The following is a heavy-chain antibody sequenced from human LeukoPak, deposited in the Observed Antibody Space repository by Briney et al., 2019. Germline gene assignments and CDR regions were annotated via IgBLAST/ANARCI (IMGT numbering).Heavy chain of an antibody. CDR2: IIPVFGTA. J-gene: IGHJ6*02. D-gene: IGHD3-10*01. CDR3: ARGGFYGSGSYSSYYYYGMDV. V-gene: IGHV1-69*13. CDR1: GGTFSSYA. Sequence: ASVKDSCKASGGTFSSYAISWVRQAPGQGLEWMGGIIPVFGTANYAQRFQGRVTITADESTSTAYMELSSLRSEDTAVYYCARGGFYGSGSYSSYYYYGMDVWGQGTTVTVSS.